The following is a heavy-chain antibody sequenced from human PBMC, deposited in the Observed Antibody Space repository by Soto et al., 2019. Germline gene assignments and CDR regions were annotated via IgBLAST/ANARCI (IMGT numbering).Heavy chain of an antibody. J-gene: IGHJ5*02. CDR1: GYTFTSYG. CDR2: ISAYNGNT. V-gene: IGHV1-18*04. Sequence: ASVKVSCKASGYTFTSYGISWVRQAPGQGLEWMGWISAYNGNTNYAQKLQGRVTMTTDTSTSTAYMELRSLRSDDTVVYYCARDDRIAAASSWFDPWGQGTLVTVSS. CDR3: ARDDRIAAASSWFDP. D-gene: IGHD6-13*01.